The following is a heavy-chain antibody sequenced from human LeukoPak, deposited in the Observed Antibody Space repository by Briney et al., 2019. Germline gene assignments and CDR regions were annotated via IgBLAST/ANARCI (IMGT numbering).Heavy chain of an antibody. CDR1: GFTFSSFE. D-gene: IGHD3-16*01. Sequence: PGGSLRLSCAASGFTFSSFEMNWVRQAPGKGPEWISYITSSGSTMRYADSVKGRFTISRDNAKNSLYLQMSSLTAEDTAVYCCAKGDSTSPGGGYWGQGTLVTVSS. J-gene: IGHJ4*02. V-gene: IGHV3-48*03. CDR3: AKGDSTSPGGGY. CDR2: ITSSGSTM.